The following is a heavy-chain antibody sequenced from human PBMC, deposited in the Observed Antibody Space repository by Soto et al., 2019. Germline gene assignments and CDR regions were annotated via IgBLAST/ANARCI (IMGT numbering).Heavy chain of an antibody. V-gene: IGHV3-23*01. CDR1: GFTFSSYG. Sequence: EVQLLESGGGLVQPGESLRLSCAASGFTFSSYGMTWVRQAPGKGLEWVSFSSATGAGTYYADSVKGRFTISRDNSNNTLYLQMTSLRADDTAVYYCAKDRRAGGNYGFYSDFWGQGALVIVSS. CDR3: AKDRRAGGNYGFYSDF. CDR2: SSATGAGT. D-gene: IGHD1-7*01. J-gene: IGHJ4*02.